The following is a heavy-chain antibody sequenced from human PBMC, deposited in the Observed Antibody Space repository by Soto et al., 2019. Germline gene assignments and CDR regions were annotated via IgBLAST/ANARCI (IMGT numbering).Heavy chain of an antibody. D-gene: IGHD3-22*01. CDR1: GFSISDTY. V-gene: IGHV4-59*01. CDR3: ARVRESTMRGGCWDP. CDR2: IYYSGST. J-gene: IGHJ5*02. Sequence: PSETLSLTCTFSGFSISDTYWNWVRQPPGKGLEWIGFIYYSGSTSYNPSLKSRVTISVDTSKNQFSLNLNSVTAADTAVYYCARVRESTMRGGCWDPWGQGPLVTVS.